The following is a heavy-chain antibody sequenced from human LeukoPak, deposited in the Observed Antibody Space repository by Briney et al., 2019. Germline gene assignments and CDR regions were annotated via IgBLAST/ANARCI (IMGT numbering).Heavy chain of an antibody. J-gene: IGHJ6*02. CDR3: ARLRTGSVVYYGMDV. Sequence: GGSLRLSCAASGFTFSSYDMHWVRQVTGKGLEWVSAVGTVGDTYYPGSVKGRFTVSRENARNSLFLQMNSLRAGDTAVYSCARLRTGSVVYYGMDVSGRGTTVTVSS. CDR2: VGTVGDT. V-gene: IGHV3-13*01. D-gene: IGHD1-26*01. CDR1: GFTFSSYD.